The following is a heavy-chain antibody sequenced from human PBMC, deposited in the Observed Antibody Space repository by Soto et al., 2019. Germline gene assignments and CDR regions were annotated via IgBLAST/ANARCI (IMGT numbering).Heavy chain of an antibody. D-gene: IGHD2-2*01. J-gene: IGHJ6*03. CDR1: GFTLSSHW. CDR2: INTDGRST. V-gene: IGHV3-74*01. Sequence: EVQLVESGGGVVQAGGSLRLSCAASGFTLSSHWMHWVRLAPGKGLVWVSHINTDGRSTTYADSVRGRFTISRDNAKNTVDLQMTSLRADETAVYYCARRGVPAATVYHRDVWGTGTTVTV. CDR3: ARRGVPAATVYHRDV.